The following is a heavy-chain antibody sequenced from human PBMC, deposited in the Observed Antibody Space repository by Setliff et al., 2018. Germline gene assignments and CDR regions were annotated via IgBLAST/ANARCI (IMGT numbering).Heavy chain of an antibody. CDR1: GDSMNSGVYY. J-gene: IGHJ4*02. D-gene: IGHD1-1*01. CDR3: ARTGTYRYFDY. V-gene: IGHV4-39*01. Sequence: SETLSLTCKVSGDSMNSGVYYWAWIRQPPGKGLEWTGRIYSGGTTYYNSSLKSRVTISVDTSKSQFSLRLNSVTAADTAVYYCARTGTYRYFDYWGRGTLVTVSS. CDR2: IYSGGTT.